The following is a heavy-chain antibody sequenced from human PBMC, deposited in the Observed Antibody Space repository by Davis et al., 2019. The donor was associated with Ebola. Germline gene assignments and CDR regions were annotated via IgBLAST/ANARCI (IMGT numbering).Heavy chain of an antibody. Sequence: GESLKISCAGSGFSFSDYNMSWIRQAPGKGLEWVSYISSSGSTIYYADSVKGRFTISRDNAKNSLYLQMNSLRAEDTAVYYCAREEYYYDSSGYYYYFDYWGQGTLVTVSS. D-gene: IGHD3-22*01. CDR3: AREEYYYDSSGYYYYFDY. J-gene: IGHJ4*02. CDR1: GFSFSDYN. CDR2: ISSSGSTI. V-gene: IGHV3-11*04.